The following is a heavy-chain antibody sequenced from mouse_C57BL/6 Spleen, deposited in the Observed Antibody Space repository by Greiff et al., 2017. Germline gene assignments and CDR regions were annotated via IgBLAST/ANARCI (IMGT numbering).Heavy chain of an antibody. V-gene: IGHV1-81*01. CDR3: ARNYYYGSSPLGYFDV. CDR1: GYTFTSYG. CDR2: IYPRSGNT. D-gene: IGHD1-1*01. Sequence: QVQLQQSGAELARPGASVKLSCKASGYTFTSYGISWVKQRTGQGLEWIGEIYPRSGNTYYNEKFKGKATLTADKSSSTAYMELRSLTSEDSAVYFCARNYYYGSSPLGYFDVWGTGTTVTVSS. J-gene: IGHJ1*03.